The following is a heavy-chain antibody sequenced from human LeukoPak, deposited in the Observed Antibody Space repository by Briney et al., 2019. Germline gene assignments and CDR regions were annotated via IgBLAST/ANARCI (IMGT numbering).Heavy chain of an antibody. V-gene: IGHV3-23*01. Sequence: GGSLRLSCLTSGFTLSTNAMSWVRQAPGKGLEWISGISGSGASTYYADSVKGRFTISRDDSRNTLYLQMNSLRAEDTAVYYCARLYCSGGSCHYFDYWGQGTLVTVSS. CDR1: GFTLSTNA. CDR3: ARLYCSGGSCHYFDY. CDR2: ISGSGAST. J-gene: IGHJ4*02. D-gene: IGHD2-15*01.